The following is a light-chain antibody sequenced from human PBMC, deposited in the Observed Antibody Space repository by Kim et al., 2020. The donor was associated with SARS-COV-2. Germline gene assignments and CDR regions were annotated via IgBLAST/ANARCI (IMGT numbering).Light chain of an antibody. CDR1: SSDVGSYKF. CDR3: CSYAGSTNWV. Sequence: QSALTQPASVSGSPGQSITISCTGTSSDVGSYKFVSWYQHHPGKAPKLMIYEVNKRPSGVSNRFSGSKSGNTASLTISGLQAEDESDYYCCSYAGSTNWVFGGGTKLTVL. CDR2: EVN. J-gene: IGLJ3*02. V-gene: IGLV2-23*02.